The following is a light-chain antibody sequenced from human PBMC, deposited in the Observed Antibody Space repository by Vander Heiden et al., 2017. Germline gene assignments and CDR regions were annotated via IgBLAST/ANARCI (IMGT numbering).Light chain of an antibody. V-gene: IGLV2-14*01. Sequence: QSALTQPASVSGSPGQSITISCTGTSNDIGYYNFVSWYQQHPGKAPKLLIFEVNNRPSGVSARFSGSKSGNTASLTISGLRAEDEADYYCNSYTTTATPYVFGTGTKDTVL. CDR3: NSYTTTATPYV. J-gene: IGLJ1*01. CDR1: SNDIGYYNF. CDR2: EVN.